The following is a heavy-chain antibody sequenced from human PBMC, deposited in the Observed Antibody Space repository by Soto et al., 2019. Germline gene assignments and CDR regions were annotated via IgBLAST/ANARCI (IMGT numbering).Heavy chain of an antibody. V-gene: IGHV3-15*01. D-gene: IGHD3-3*01. CDR1: GFTFSSYA. Sequence: PGGSLRLSCAASGFTFSSYAMSWVRQAPGKGLEWVGRIKSKTDGGTTDYAAPVKGRFTISRDDSKNTLYLQMNSLKTEDTAVYYCTTGPFNYDFWSGPYDAFDIWGQGTMVTVSS. CDR3: TTGPFNYDFWSGPYDAFDI. CDR2: IKSKTDGGTT. J-gene: IGHJ3*02.